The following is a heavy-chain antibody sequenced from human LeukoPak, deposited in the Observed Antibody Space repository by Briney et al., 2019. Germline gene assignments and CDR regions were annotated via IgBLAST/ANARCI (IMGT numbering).Heavy chain of an antibody. V-gene: IGHV1-8*01. CDR3: ARGVDCSGGSCYASPDYYYGMDV. D-gene: IGHD2-15*01. J-gene: IGHJ6*02. CDR1: GYTFTSYD. Sequence: ASVTVSCKASGYTFTSYDINWVRQATGQGLEWMGWMNPNSGNTGYAQKFQGRVTMTRNTSISTAYMELSSLRSEDTAVYYCARGVDCSGGSCYASPDYYYGMDVWGQGTTVTVSS. CDR2: MNPNSGNT.